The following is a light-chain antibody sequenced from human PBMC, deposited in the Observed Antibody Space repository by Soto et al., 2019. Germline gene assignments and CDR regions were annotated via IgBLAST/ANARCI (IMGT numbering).Light chain of an antibody. V-gene: IGKV3-15*01. CDR1: QSVRRN. CDR3: QQYNNWPRT. CDR2: GAS. J-gene: IGKJ1*01. Sequence: EILMTQSPSTLSVSPGERATLSCGASQSVRRNLAWYQQKPGQAPRLLIYGASTRATGIPARFSGSGSGTEFTLTISSLQSEDFEVYYCQQYNNWPRTFGQGTKVDIK.